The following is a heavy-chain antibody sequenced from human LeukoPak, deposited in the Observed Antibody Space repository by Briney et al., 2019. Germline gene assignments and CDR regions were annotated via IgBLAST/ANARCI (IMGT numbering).Heavy chain of an antibody. CDR3: AKDITPAVAGNGYFQH. V-gene: IGHV3-9*03. Sequence: PGGSLRLFCAASGFTFDDYAMHWVRQAPGKGLDWVSGISWNSGSIGYADSVKGRFTISRDNAKNSLYLQMNSLRAEDMALYYCAKDITPAVAGNGYFQHWGQGTLVTVSS. J-gene: IGHJ1*01. CDR1: GFTFDDYA. CDR2: ISWNSGSI. D-gene: IGHD6-19*01.